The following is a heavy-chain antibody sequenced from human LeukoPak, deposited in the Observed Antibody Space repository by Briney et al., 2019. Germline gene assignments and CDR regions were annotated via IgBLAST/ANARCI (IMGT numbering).Heavy chain of an antibody. D-gene: IGHD3-10*01. CDR1: GGTFSSYA. J-gene: IGHJ4*02. Sequence: GASVKVSCKASGGTFSSYAISWVRQAPGQGLEWMGRIIPILGIANYAQKFQGRVTITADKSTSTAYMELSSLRSEDTAVYYCARDRVSGSGSYYYNWGQGTLVTVSS. V-gene: IGHV1-69*04. CDR3: ARDRVSGSGSYYYN. CDR2: IIPILGIA.